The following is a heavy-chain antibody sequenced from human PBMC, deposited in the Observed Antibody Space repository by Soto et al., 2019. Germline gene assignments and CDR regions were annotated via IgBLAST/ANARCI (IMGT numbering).Heavy chain of an antibody. V-gene: IGHV3-48*02. J-gene: IGHJ6*02. CDR3: ARAPSSSYGMDV. CDR1: GFAFSSYS. CDR2: ISSSSSTI. D-gene: IGHD6-13*01. Sequence: GGSLRLSCAASGFAFSSYSMNWVRQAPGKGLEWVSYISSSSSTIYYADSVKGRFTISRDNAKNSLYLQMNSLRDEDTAVYYCARAPSSSYGMDVWGQGTTVTVSS.